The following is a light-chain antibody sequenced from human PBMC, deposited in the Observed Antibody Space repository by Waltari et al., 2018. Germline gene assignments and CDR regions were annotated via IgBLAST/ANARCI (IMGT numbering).Light chain of an antibody. CDR2: AAS. CDR3: LQDLTYPLT. J-gene: IGKJ4*01. V-gene: IGKV1-6*01. CDR1: QDIGND. Sequence: AIQMTQSPSSLSASVGDRVTITCRASQDIGNDLGWYQQKPGKAPKVLIYAASTLQSGVPSRYCGSGSGTDFTLTISSLQPDDFATYYCLQDLTYPLTFGGGTKVEIK.